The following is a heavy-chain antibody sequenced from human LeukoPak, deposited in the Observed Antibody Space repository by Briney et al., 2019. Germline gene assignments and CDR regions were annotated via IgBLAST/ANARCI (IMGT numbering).Heavy chain of an antibody. CDR2: MSPNSGDT. CDR1: GYTFTSYD. CDR3: ARGPPNWGYDY. Sequence: APVKVSCKASGYTFTSYDFNWVRQATGQRPEWMGWMSPNSGDTGYAQKFQDRVTMTRNTSISTAYMELSSLRSDDTAVYYCARGPPNWGYDYWGPGTLVTVSS. J-gene: IGHJ4*02. D-gene: IGHD7-27*01. V-gene: IGHV1-8*01.